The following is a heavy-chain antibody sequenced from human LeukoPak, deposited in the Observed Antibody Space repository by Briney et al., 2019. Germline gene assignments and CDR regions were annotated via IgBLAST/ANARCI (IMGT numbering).Heavy chain of an antibody. CDR1: GGSISSGSYY. D-gene: IGHD5-12*01. CDR3: AMGGYDRSY. J-gene: IGHJ4*02. CDR2: IYTSGST. Sequence: SETLSLTCTVSGGSISSGSYYWSWIRQPAGKGLEWIGRIYTSGSTNYNPSLKSRVTISVDTSKNQFSLKLSSVTAADTAVYYCAMGGYDRSYWGQGTLVTVSS. V-gene: IGHV4-61*02.